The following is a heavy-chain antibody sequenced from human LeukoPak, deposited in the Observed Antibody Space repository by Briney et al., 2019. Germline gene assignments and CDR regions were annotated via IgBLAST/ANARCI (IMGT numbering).Heavy chain of an antibody. V-gene: IGHV4-30-4*07. CDR2: IYYSGST. CDR1: GGSISSGGYS. D-gene: IGHD5-12*01. J-gene: IGHJ4*02. Sequence: SETLSLTCAASGGSISSGGYSWSWIRQPPGKGLEWIGYIYYSGSTYYNPSLKSRVTISVDTSKNQFSLKLSSVTAADTAVYYCARARGYSGYDYSPVEYWGQGTLVTVSS. CDR3: ARARGYSGYDYSPVEY.